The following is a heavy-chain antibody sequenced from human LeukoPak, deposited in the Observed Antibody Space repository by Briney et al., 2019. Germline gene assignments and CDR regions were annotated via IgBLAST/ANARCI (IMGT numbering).Heavy chain of an antibody. D-gene: IGHD2-8*02. CDR3: ANTGLFGNYYGMDV. CDR2: ISYDGSNK. CDR1: GFIFSSYG. Sequence: GGSLRLSCAASGFIFSSYGMHWVRQAPGKGLEWVAVISYDGSNKYHADSVKGRFTISRDNSKNTLYLQMNSLRAEDTAVYYCANTGLFGNYYGMDVWGQGTTVTVSS. J-gene: IGHJ6*02. V-gene: IGHV3-30*18.